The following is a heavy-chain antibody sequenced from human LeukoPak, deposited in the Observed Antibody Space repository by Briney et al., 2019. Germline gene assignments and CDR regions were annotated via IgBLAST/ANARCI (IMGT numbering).Heavy chain of an antibody. D-gene: IGHD3-22*01. CDR3: ATDLTYYYDSSDDAFDI. CDR2: FDPEDGET. V-gene: IGHV1-24*01. CDR1: GHTLTELS. Sequence: ASVKVSCKVSGHTLTELSMHWVRQAPGKGLGWMGGFDPEDGETIYAQKFQGRVTMTEDTSTDTAYMELSSLRSEDTAVYYCATDLTYYYDSSDDAFDIWGQGTMVTVSS. J-gene: IGHJ3*02.